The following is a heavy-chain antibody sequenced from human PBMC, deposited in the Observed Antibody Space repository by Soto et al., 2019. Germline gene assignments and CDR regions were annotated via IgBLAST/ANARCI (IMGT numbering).Heavy chain of an antibody. CDR1: GGSISSYY. CDR2: IYYSGST. D-gene: IGHD3-3*01. J-gene: IGHJ5*02. CDR3: ARGKESDWFDP. Sequence: QVQLQESGPGLVKPSETLSLTCTVSGGSISSYYWSWIRQPPGKGLEWIGYIYYSGSTNYNPSLRSCVTTSAXTSKNQFSLKLSSVTAADTAVYYCARGKESDWFDPWGQGTLVTVSS. V-gene: IGHV4-59*01.